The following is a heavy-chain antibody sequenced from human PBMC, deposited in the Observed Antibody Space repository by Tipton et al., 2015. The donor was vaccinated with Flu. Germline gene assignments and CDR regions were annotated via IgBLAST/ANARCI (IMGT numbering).Heavy chain of an antibody. CDR2: IKQDGSTK. CDR1: GFTFSNYW. Sequence: SLRLSCAASGFTFSNYWMAWVRQAPGKGLEWLANIKQDGSTKYYVDSVKGRFTISRDNAKNSLFLQMDSLRAEDMAFYYCTRLGLPDFWGQGTLVTVSS. CDR3: TRLGLPDF. D-gene: IGHD3-16*01. V-gene: IGHV3-7*01. J-gene: IGHJ4*02.